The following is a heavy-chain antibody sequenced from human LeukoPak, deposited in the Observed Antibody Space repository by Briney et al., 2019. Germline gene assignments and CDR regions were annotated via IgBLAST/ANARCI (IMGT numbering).Heavy chain of an antibody. J-gene: IGHJ4*02. V-gene: IGHV1-18*01. CDR1: GYTFTSYG. D-gene: IGHD1-26*01. CDR3: ARADPKWERRTFDY. Sequence: GASVKVSCKASGYTFTSYGISWVRQAPGQGLEWMGWISAYNGNTNYAQKLQGRVTMTTDTSTSTAYMEMRSLRSDDTAVYYCARADPKWERRTFDYWGQGTLVTVSS. CDR2: ISAYNGNT.